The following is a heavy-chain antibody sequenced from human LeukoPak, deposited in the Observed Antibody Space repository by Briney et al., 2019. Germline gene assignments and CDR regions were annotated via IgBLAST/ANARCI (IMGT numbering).Heavy chain of an antibody. CDR1: GFTFSSYS. Sequence: GGSLRLSCAASGFTFSSYSMNWVRQAPGKGLEWVSSISSSSSYIYYADSVKGRFTISRDNAKNSLYLQMNSLRAEDTAVYYCARLPSIAAAGGGFDYWGQGTLVTVSS. V-gene: IGHV3-21*01. D-gene: IGHD6-13*01. CDR2: ISSSSSYI. J-gene: IGHJ4*02. CDR3: ARLPSIAAAGGGFDY.